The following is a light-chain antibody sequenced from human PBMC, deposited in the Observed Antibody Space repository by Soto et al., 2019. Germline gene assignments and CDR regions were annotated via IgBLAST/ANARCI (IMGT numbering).Light chain of an antibody. V-gene: IGKV3-20*01. CDR2: GAS. CDR3: LQYGSSPWT. Sequence: EIVLTQSPGTLSLSPGERATLSCRAGQSASSRYLAWYQLKPGQAPRVLIYGASSRDTGIPDRFSGSGSGTDFTLTISRLEPEDFAVYYCLQYGSSPWTFGQGTKVEI. CDR1: QSASSRY. J-gene: IGKJ1*01.